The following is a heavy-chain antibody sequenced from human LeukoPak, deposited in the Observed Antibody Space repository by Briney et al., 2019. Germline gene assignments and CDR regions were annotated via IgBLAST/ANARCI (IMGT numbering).Heavy chain of an antibody. CDR3: ARDMGAYYYDSSGYYQLDY. D-gene: IGHD3-22*01. CDR2: ISSSGSTI. V-gene: IGHV3-11*04. Sequence: GGSLRLSCAASGFTFSDYYMSWIRQAPGKGLEWVSYISSSGSTIYCADSVKGRFTISRDNAKNSLYLQMNSLRAEDTAVYYCARDMGAYYYDSSGYYQLDYWGQGTLVTVSS. CDR1: GFTFSDYY. J-gene: IGHJ4*02.